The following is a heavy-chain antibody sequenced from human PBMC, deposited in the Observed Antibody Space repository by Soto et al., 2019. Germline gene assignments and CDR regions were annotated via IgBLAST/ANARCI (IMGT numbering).Heavy chain of an antibody. J-gene: IGHJ4*02. CDR3: ARSIVVVTALDY. Sequence: VSVKVSCKASGYTFTSYAMHSVRQAPGQRLEWMGWINAGNSNTKYSQKFQGRVTITRDTSASTAYMELSSLRSEDTAVYYCARSIVVVTALDYWGQGTLVTVSS. CDR2: INAGNSNT. D-gene: IGHD2-21*02. V-gene: IGHV1-3*01. CDR1: GYTFTSYA.